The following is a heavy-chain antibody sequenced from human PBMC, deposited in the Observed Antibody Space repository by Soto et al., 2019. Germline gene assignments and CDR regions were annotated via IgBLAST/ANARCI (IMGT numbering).Heavy chain of an antibody. D-gene: IGHD3-10*01. CDR1: GFTFAEYG. V-gene: IGHV3-20*01. Sequence: GGSLRLSCAASGFTFAEYGMSWVRQVPGKGLEWVAGVNKNGDKTGYTDSVKGRFTISRDNAKNSLYLQMNSLRVEDTALYHCAREYGSGSSPPWFDPWGQGTLVTVSS. CDR3: AREYGSGSSPPWFDP. J-gene: IGHJ5*02. CDR2: VNKNGDKT.